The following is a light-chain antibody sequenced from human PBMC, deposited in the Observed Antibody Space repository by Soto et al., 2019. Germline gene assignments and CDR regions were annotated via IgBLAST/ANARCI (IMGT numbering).Light chain of an antibody. CDR1: QSVSGW. Sequence: DIQMTQSPSTLSASVGDTVTVTCRASQSVSGWLAWYQQKPGEAPKLLIYDASALTRGVPSRFSGSGSGTKFTLTVASLQPDEFATYYCQQYETFSGTLGPGTKV. CDR2: DAS. CDR3: QQYETFSGT. J-gene: IGKJ1*01. V-gene: IGKV1-5*01.